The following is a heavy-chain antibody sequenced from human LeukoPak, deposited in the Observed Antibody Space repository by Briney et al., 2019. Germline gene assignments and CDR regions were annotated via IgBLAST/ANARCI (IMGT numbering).Heavy chain of an antibody. J-gene: IGHJ4*02. Sequence: SETLSLTCAVYGGSFSGYYWSWIRQPPGKGLEWIGEINHSGSTNYNPSLKSRVTISVDTSKNQFSLKLSSVTAADTGVYYCARGGSSSSPDYWGQGTLVTVSS. CDR2: INHSGST. V-gene: IGHV4-34*01. CDR3: ARGGSSSSPDY. D-gene: IGHD6-6*01. CDR1: GGSFSGYY.